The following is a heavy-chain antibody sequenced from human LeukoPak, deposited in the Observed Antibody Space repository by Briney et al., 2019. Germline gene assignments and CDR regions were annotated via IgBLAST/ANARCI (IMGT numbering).Heavy chain of an antibody. V-gene: IGHV2-5*02. CDR1: GFSVSTSGVG. D-gene: IGHD3-10*01. CDR3: ARIWFGELFGGAFDI. J-gene: IGHJ3*02. Sequence: GPTLVNPTQTLTLTCTFSGFSVSTSGVGVGWSRQPPGKTPELLALIYWDDDKRYSPSLKSRLTITKDTSKNQVVLTMTNMDPLDTATYYCARIWFGELFGGAFDIWGQGTMVTVSS. CDR2: IYWDDDK.